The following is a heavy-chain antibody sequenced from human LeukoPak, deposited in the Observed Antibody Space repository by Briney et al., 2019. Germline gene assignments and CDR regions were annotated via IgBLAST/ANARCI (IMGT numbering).Heavy chain of an antibody. D-gene: IGHD1-1*01. J-gene: IGHJ4*02. CDR1: RFTFNNYW. Sequence: GGSLRLSCAASRFTFNNYWMTWVRQAPGKGLEWVASIRDDRSAQYYVGSVQGRFTISRDDAKNSLYLQMNSLRAEDTAIYYCARIQLYHGDFDSWGQGTLVTVSS. CDR3: ARIQLYHGDFDS. V-gene: IGHV3-7*01. CDR2: IRDDRSAQ.